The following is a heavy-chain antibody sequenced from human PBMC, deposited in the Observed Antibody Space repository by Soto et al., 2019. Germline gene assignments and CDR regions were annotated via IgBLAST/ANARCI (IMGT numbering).Heavy chain of an antibody. CDR2: IIPMFGTG. CDR3: ARDGEGAYCSGGSCYSFGWFDP. V-gene: IGHV1-69*12. CDR1: GGTFSSYA. J-gene: IGHJ5*02. Sequence: QVQLVQSGAEVKKSGSSVKVSCKASGGTFSSYAISWVRQAPGQGLEWMGGIIPMFGTGNYAQKFQGRVTVRADEYMSTVYMEMSSLRSEDTAVYYCARDGEGAYCSGGSCYSFGWFDPWGQGTLVTVSS. D-gene: IGHD2-15*01.